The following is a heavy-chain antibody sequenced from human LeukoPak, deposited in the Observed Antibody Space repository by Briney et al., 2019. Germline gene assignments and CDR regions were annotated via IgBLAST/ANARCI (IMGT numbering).Heavy chain of an antibody. D-gene: IGHD5-18*01. V-gene: IGHV1-46*01. J-gene: IGHJ4*02. CDR1: GYTFTSYY. CDR3: ARDANRGYSYGYFDY. Sequence: GASVKVSCKASGYTFTSYYMHWVRQAPGQGLEWMGIINPSGGSTSYAQNFPGRVTMTRDTSTSTVYTELSSLRSEDTAVYYCARDANRGYSYGYFDYWGQGTLVTVSS. CDR2: INPSGGST.